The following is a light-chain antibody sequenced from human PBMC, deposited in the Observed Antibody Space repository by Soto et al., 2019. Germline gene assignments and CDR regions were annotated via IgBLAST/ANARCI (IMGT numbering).Light chain of an antibody. CDR2: GAS. Sequence: DIVLTQSPGTLSLSPGESTTLSCRASQYGTGSYLAWYQQKPGQAPRLLIYGASIRATGIPDRFSGSGSGTDFTLTISRLEPEDFAVFYCQHYHSTPSSFGPGARLDI. J-gene: IGKJ5*01. V-gene: IGKV3-20*01. CDR3: QHYHSTPSS. CDR1: QYGTGSY.